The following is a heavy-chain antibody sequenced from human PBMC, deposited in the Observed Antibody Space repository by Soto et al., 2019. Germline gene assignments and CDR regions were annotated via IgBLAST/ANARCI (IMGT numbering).Heavy chain of an antibody. D-gene: IGHD5-18*01. V-gene: IGHV3-21*01. CDR2: ISSSSSYI. Sequence: EVQLVESGGGLVKPGGSLRLSCAASGFTFSSYSMNLVLQAPGTGLEWVSSISSSSSYIYYADSVKGRFTISRDKAKNSLYRQMNSLRAEDTAVYYCARDQPGYSYGYGLGYWGQGTLVTVSS. J-gene: IGHJ4*02. CDR1: GFTFSSYS. CDR3: ARDQPGYSYGYGLGY.